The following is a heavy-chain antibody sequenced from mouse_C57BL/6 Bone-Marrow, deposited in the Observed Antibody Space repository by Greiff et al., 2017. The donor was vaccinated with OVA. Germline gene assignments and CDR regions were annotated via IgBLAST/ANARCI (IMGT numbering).Heavy chain of an antibody. V-gene: IGHV2-5*01. CDR2: IWRGGST. J-gene: IGHJ1*03. CDR1: GFSLTSYG. D-gene: IGHD2-3*01. Sequence: VMLVESGPGLVQPSQSLSITCTVSGFSLTSYGVHWVRQSPGKGLEWLGVIWRGGSTDYNAAFMSRLSITKDNSKGQVFFKMNSLQADDTAISYCAKNWWLLTGCFDVWGTGTTVTVSS. CDR3: AKNWWLLTGCFDV.